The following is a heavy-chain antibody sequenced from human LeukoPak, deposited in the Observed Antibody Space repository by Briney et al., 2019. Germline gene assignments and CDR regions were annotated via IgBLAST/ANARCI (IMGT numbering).Heavy chain of an antibody. V-gene: IGHV3-7*01. D-gene: IGHD3-3*01. Sequence: AGGSLRLSCAASGFTFSSYCMTWVRQAPGKGLEWVANIRQDASDEYYVDSVKGRFTIPRDNAKNSLYLHTYSLTAEDTAVYYCARDSDDLFSWGFFYLDVWGKGTTVTVSS. CDR3: ARDSDDLFSWGFFYLDV. J-gene: IGHJ6*03. CDR2: IRQDASDE. CDR1: GFTFSSYC.